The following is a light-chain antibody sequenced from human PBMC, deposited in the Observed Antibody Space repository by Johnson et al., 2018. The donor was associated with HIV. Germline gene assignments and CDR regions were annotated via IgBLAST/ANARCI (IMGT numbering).Light chain of an antibody. CDR1: TSNIGSNY. Sequence: QSVLTQPPSVSAAPGQKVTFSCSGSTSNIGSNYVSWYQQFPGTAPKLLIYENDKRPSGIPDRFSGSKSATSATLGITGLQTRDEADYYCGTWDTSLNAYVFGTGTKVTVL. CDR3: GTWDTSLNAYV. V-gene: IGLV1-51*02. CDR2: END. J-gene: IGLJ1*01.